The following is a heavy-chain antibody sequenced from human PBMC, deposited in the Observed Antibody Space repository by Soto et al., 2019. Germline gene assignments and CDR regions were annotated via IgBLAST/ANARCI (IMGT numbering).Heavy chain of an antibody. Sequence: QVQLVQSGAEVKKPGSSVKVSCKASGGTFSSYAISWVRQAPGQGLEWMGGIIPIFGTANYAQKFQGRVTITADESTSPAYMELSSLRSEDTAVYYCARDMSGGWYVEFGYWGQGTLVTVSS. CDR3: ARDMSGGWYVEFGY. V-gene: IGHV1-69*01. CDR1: GGTFSSYA. J-gene: IGHJ4*02. D-gene: IGHD6-19*01. CDR2: IIPIFGTA.